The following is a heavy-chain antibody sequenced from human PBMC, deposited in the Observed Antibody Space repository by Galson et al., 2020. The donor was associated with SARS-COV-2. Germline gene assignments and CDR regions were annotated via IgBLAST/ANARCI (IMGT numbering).Heavy chain of an antibody. D-gene: IGHD2-15*01. CDR2: IYYSGST. Sequence: SETLSLTCTVSGGSISSYYWSWIRQPPGKGLEWIGYIYYSGSTNYNPSLKSRVTISEDTSKNQYPLKLSSVTAADTAVYYCARDLGSPPYYYYGMDVWGQGTTVTVSS. CDR3: ARDLGSPPYYYYGMDV. CDR1: GGSISSYY. V-gene: IGHV4-59*13. J-gene: IGHJ6*02.